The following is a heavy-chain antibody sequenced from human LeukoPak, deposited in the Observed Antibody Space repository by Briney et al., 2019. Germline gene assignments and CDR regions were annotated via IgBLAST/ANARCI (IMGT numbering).Heavy chain of an antibody. Sequence: PGGSLRLSCAASGFTFSSYTMSWVRQAPGKGLEWVSSISTSSRYIFYADSVKGRFTISRDKAKNSLYLQMNSLRAEDTAVYYCAREYCGGDCSFDYWGQGTLVTVSS. V-gene: IGHV3-21*01. CDR1: GFTFSSYT. CDR2: ISTSSRYI. D-gene: IGHD2-21*02. CDR3: AREYCGGDCSFDY. J-gene: IGHJ4*02.